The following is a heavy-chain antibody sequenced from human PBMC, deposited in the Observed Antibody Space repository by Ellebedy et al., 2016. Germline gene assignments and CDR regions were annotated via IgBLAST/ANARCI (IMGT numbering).Heavy chain of an antibody. CDR2: ISYDGSNK. D-gene: IGHD3-10*01. CDR3: AKWGDYYYYYMDV. V-gene: IGHV3-30*18. CDR1: GFSFGSRG. J-gene: IGHJ6*03. Sequence: GGSLRLSXAASGFSFGSRGVHWVRRAPAKGLEWVALISYDGSNKYYADSVKGRFTISRDNSKNTLYLEMNSLRAEDTAVYYCAKWGDYYYYYMDVWGKGATVTVSS.